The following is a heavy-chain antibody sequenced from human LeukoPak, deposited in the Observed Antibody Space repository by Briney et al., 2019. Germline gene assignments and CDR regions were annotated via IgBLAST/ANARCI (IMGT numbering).Heavy chain of an antibody. Sequence: PSETLSLTCAVYGGPLSGYYWSWIRQPPGKGLEWIGEIKYSGNTNYNPSLKSRVTMSVDMSKNQISLKLNSVTAADTAVYYCARDPRTTTSRNWFDPWGQGTLVTVSA. CDR3: ARDPRTTTSRNWFDP. D-gene: IGHD1/OR15-1a*01. CDR2: IKYSGNT. V-gene: IGHV4-34*01. J-gene: IGHJ5*02. CDR1: GGPLSGYY.